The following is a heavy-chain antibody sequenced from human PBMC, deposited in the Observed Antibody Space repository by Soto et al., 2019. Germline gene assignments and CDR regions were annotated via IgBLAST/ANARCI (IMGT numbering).Heavy chain of an antibody. CDR2: IYSTGGT. CDR1: GASMGGYY. Sequence: QVNLQESGPGLVKPSETLSLTCTVSGASMGGYYWSWILQPPGKGLEWIGYIYSTGGTDYNPSLKSRVTISIDTSKSQFLLKLSSVTPADTAVYYCARDRDSYGKHDYWGQGTLVAVSS. V-gene: IGHV4-59*01. J-gene: IGHJ4*02. D-gene: IGHD5-18*01. CDR3: ARDRDSYGKHDY.